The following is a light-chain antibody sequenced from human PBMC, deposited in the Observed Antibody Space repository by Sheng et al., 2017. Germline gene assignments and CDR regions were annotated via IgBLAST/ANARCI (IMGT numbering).Light chain of an antibody. CDR2: DAS. V-gene: IGKV3-15*01. CDR1: QAISTD. J-gene: IGKJ1*01. CDR3: QQYNNWPPWT. Sequence: EVMMTQSPATLSVSPGERATLSCRASQAISTDLAWYQQKPGQAPRLLIYDASTRATGIADRFRGSGSGTDFTLTISSLQSEDSAVYYCQQYNNWPPWT.